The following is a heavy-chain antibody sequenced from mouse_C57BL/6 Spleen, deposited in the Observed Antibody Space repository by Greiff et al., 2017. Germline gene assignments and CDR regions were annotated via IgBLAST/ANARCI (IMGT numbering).Heavy chain of an antibody. CDR2: INPNNGGT. J-gene: IGHJ3*01. CDR1: GYTFTDYY. Sequence: VQLQQSGPELVKPGASVKISCKASGYTFTDYYMNWVKQSHGKSLEWIGDINPNNGGTSYNQKFKGKATLTVDKSSSTAYMELRRLTSEDSAVYDWARGYYGSKVDLWFAYWGQGTLVTVSA. V-gene: IGHV1-26*01. CDR3: ARGYYGSKVDLWFAY. D-gene: IGHD1-1*01.